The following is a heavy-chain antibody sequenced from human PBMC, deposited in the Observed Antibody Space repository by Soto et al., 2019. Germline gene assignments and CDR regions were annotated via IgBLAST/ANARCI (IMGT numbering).Heavy chain of an antibody. D-gene: IGHD6-19*01. Sequence: EVQLLESGGGLVQPGGSLRLSCAASGFTFSSYAMSWVRQAPGKGLEWVSAISGSGGSTYYADSVKGRFTISRDNSKNTLYLQMHSLRAEDTAVYYCAKELRGDEWLPALFDYWGQGTLVTVSS. CDR3: AKELRGDEWLPALFDY. CDR1: GFTFSSYA. CDR2: ISGSGGST. J-gene: IGHJ4*02. V-gene: IGHV3-23*01.